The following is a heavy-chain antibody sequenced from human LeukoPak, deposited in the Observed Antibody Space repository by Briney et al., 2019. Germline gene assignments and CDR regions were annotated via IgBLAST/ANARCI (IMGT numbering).Heavy chain of an antibody. CDR2: ISSSSSYI. CDR3: ARGPRYSFY. D-gene: IGHD6-13*01. V-gene: IGHV3-21*01. J-gene: IGHJ4*02. Sequence: GGPLRLSCAASGFTFSSYSMNWVRQAPGKGLEWVSSISSSSSYIYYADSVKGRFAISRDNAKNSLYLRMNSLRAEDTAVYYCARGPRYSFYWGQGTLVSVSS. CDR1: GFTFSSYS.